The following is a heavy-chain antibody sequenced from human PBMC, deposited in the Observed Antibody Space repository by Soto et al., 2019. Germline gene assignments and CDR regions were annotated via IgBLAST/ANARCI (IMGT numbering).Heavy chain of an antibody. CDR3: ARSMRLALDY. V-gene: IGHV4-59*12. Sequence: PSETLSLTCIISGGSISGYYWTWIRQSPGKGLEYIGYVYNGNTNYNPSLNSRVTISVDKSKNQFSLKLSSVTAADTAVYYCARSMRLALDYWGQGTLVTVSS. J-gene: IGHJ4*02. CDR2: VYNGNT. CDR1: GGSISGYY. D-gene: IGHD6-19*01.